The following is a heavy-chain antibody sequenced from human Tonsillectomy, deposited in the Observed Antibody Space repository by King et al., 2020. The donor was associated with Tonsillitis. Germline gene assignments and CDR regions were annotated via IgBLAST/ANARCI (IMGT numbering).Heavy chain of an antibody. Sequence: QLQESGPGLVKPSETLSLTCTVSGGSISSYYWSWIRQPAGKGLEWIGRIHTTGSTNYNPSLKSRVNMSVDTSRNQFSLKLSSVTAADTAVYYCARIWGYCSSSSCYEVRWYFDSWGQGTLVTVSS. CDR2: IHTTGST. CDR1: GGSISSYY. CDR3: ARIWGYCSSSSCYEVRWYFDS. D-gene: IGHD2-2*01. V-gene: IGHV4-4*07. J-gene: IGHJ4*02.